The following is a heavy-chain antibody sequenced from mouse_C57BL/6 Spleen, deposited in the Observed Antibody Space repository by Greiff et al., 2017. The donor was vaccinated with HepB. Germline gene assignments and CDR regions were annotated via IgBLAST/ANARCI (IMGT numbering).Heavy chain of an antibody. CDR2: IYPGSGST. Sequence: QVQLPQPGAELVKPGASVKMSCKASGYTFTSYWITWVKQRPGQGLEWIGDIYPGSGSTKYNEKFKSKATLTVDTSSSPAYMQLSSLTSEDSAVYYCARSTYYSPGDWGKGTTLTVSS. D-gene: IGHD2-12*01. CDR3: ARSTYYSPGD. V-gene: IGHV1-55*01. CDR1: GYTFTSYW. J-gene: IGHJ2*01.